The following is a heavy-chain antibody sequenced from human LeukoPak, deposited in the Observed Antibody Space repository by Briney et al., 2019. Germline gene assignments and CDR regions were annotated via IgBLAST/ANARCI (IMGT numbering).Heavy chain of an antibody. V-gene: IGHV3-11*06. CDR2: ISGSSSDT. CDR1: GFTFSDYY. CDR3: GRFSRAPDY. Sequence: GGSLRLSCAASGFTFSDYYMNWIRQAPGKGLEYISYISGSSSDTNYADSVKGRFTISRDNAKKSLYLQMNSLSAEDAAVYYCGRFSRAPDYWGQGTLVTVSS. D-gene: IGHD2-2*01. J-gene: IGHJ4*02.